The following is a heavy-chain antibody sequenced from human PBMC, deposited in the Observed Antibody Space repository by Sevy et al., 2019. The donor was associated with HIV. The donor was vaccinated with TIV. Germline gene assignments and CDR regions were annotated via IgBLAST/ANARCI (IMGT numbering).Heavy chain of an antibody. CDR2: ISSSSSTI. CDR3: ARATHSSILEWLLLNYFDY. CDR1: GFTFSSYS. Sequence: GGSLRLSCAASGFTFSSYSMNWVRQAPGKGLEWVSYISSSSSTIYYADSVKGRFTISRDNAKNSLYLQMNSLRDEDTAVYYCARATHSSILEWLLLNYFDYWGQGTLVTFSS. J-gene: IGHJ4*02. D-gene: IGHD3-3*01. V-gene: IGHV3-48*02.